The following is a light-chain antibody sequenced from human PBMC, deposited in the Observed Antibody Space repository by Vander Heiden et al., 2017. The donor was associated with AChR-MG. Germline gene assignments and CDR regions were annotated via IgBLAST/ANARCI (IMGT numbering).Light chain of an antibody. CDR1: SSDVGGYDY. V-gene: IGLV2-14*03. CDR3: SSYTSNYPWV. J-gene: IGLJ3*02. CDR2: DGG. Sequence: QSALTQPASVSGSPGQSITISCSGTSSDVGGYDYVSWYQQHPGKAPKLMIYDGGKRPSGVSDRFSGSTSGNTASLTISGLQAEDEADYYCSSYTSNYPWVFGGGTKLTVL.